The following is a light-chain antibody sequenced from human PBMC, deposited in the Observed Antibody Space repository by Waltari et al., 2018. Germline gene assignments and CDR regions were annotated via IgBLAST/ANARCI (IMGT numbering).Light chain of an antibody. CDR2: HAS. J-gene: IGKJ1*01. CDR1: QSVGTY. V-gene: IGKV3-20*01. Sequence: SCRASQSVGTYLAWYQQKPRHAPMLLIYHASSTATGVPDRFSGSGSRTDFSLTISRLEPEDFAVYYCQKYVNLPSTFGQGTKVEI. CDR3: QKYVNLPST.